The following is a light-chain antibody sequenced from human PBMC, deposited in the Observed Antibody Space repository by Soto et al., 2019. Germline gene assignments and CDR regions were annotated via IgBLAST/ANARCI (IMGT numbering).Light chain of an antibody. V-gene: IGKV3-20*01. CDR1: QSVSSSY. CDR2: GAS. Sequence: EIGLTQSPGTLSLSPGERATLSFRASQSVSSSYLAWYQQKPGQAPRLLIYGASSRATGIPDRFSGSGSGTDFTLTISRLEPEDFAVYYCQQYGSSGYTFGQGTKLEIK. CDR3: QQYGSSGYT. J-gene: IGKJ2*01.